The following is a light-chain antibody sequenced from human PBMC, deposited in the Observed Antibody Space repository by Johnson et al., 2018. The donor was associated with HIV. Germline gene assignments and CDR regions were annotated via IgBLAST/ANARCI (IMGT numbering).Light chain of an antibody. V-gene: IGLV1-51*02. J-gene: IGLJ1*01. Sequence: QSVLTQPPSVSAAPGQKVTISCSGSSSNIANNYVYWYQQFPGTAPKLLIYENNKRPSGISDRFSGSKSGTSATLGITGLQTGDEADFYCGTWDTSLRVYVFGTVTKVTVL. CDR2: ENN. CDR1: SSNIANNY. CDR3: GTWDTSLRVYV.